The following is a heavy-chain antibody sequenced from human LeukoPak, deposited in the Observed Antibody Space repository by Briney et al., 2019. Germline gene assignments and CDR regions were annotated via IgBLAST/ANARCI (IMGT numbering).Heavy chain of an antibody. Sequence: GESLKISCKGSGYSFTSYWIGWVRQMPGKGLGWMGIIYPGDSDTRYSPSFQGQVTISADKSISTAYLQWSSLKASDTAMYFCAKIAPSDSSSWPHLDYWGQGTLVTVSS. CDR1: GYSFTSYW. D-gene: IGHD6-13*01. CDR3: AKIAPSDSSSWPHLDY. CDR2: IYPGDSDT. J-gene: IGHJ4*02. V-gene: IGHV5-51*01.